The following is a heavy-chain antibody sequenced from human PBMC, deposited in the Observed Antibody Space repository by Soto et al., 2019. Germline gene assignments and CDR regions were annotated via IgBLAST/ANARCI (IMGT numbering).Heavy chain of an antibody. CDR3: AKDSRDIVVVPATRSHEYYFDY. Sequence: GGSLRLSCAASGFTFSSYGMHWVRQAPGKGLEWVAVISYDGSNKYYADSVKGRFTISRDNSKNTLYLQMNSLRAEDTAVYYCAKDSRDIVVVPATRSHEYYFDYWGQGTLVTVSS. V-gene: IGHV3-30*18. CDR1: GFTFSSYG. J-gene: IGHJ4*02. CDR2: ISYDGSNK. D-gene: IGHD2-2*01.